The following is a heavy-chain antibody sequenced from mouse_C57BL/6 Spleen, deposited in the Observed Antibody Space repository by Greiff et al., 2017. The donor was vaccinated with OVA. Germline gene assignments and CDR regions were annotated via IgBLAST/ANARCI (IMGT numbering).Heavy chain of an antibody. Sequence: EVQLQQSGAELVRPGASVKLSCTASGFNIKDDYMHWVKQRPEQGLEWIGWIDPENGDTEYASKFQGKATITADTSSNTAYLQLSSLTSEDTAVYYCTTSHYYGSSWGFAYWGQGTLVTVSA. V-gene: IGHV14-4*01. D-gene: IGHD1-1*01. J-gene: IGHJ3*01. CDR2: IDPENGDT. CDR3: TTSHYYGSSWGFAY. CDR1: GFNIKDDY.